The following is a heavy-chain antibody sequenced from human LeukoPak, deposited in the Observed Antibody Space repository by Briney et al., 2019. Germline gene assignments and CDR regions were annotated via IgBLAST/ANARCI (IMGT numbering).Heavy chain of an antibody. D-gene: IGHD3-3*02. V-gene: IGHV4-39*07. CDR2: IYYSGST. J-gene: IGHJ5*02. CDR1: GGSISSSSYY. Sequence: PSETLSLTCTVSGGSISSSSYYWGWIRQPPGKGLEWIGSIYYSGSTYYNPSLKSRVTISVDKSKNQFSLKLSSVTAADTAVYYCAIIRTSWLDPWGQGTLVTVSS. CDR3: AIIRTSWLDP.